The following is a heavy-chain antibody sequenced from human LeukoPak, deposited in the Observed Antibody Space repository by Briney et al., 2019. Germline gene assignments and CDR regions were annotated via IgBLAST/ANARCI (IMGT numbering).Heavy chain of an antibody. CDR2: IYYSGST. Sequence: SETLSLTGTVSGGSISSYYWSWIRQPPGKGLEWIGYIYYSGSTNYKSSLKSRVTISVDTSKNQFSLKLSSVTAADTAVYYCARETSQKGAHYMDVWGKGTTVTISS. V-gene: IGHV4-59*01. CDR3: ARETSQKGAHYMDV. CDR1: GGSISSYY. D-gene: IGHD3-16*01. J-gene: IGHJ6*03.